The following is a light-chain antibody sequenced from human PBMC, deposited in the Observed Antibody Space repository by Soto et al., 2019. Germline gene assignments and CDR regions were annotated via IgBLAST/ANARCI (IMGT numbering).Light chain of an antibody. Sequence: DLQMTQSPSSLSASVGDRVTITCRSSQNIINFLNWYQQRPGKAPNLLIYTASNLQTGVPSRFGGSGSGTDFTLTITNLRPEDFATYYCQQSFVTPPTFGQGTKLEI. CDR1: QNIINF. CDR3: QQSFVTPPT. CDR2: TAS. J-gene: IGKJ2*01. V-gene: IGKV1-39*01.